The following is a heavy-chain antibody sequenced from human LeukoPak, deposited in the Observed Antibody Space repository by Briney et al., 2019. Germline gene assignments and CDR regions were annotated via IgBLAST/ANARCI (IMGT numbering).Heavy chain of an antibody. CDR2: TYYMSKWYN. CDR1: ERRASRKSAS. V-gene: IGHV6-1*01. CDR3: AREVIVKVTMVRGVITRVGWFDP. J-gene: IGHJ5*02. D-gene: IGHD3-10*01. Sequence: SQTLSLTSTKIERRASRKSASMSVVTESPKKSLEWLGRTYYMSKWYNDYAVSVKGRITINPDTSKNQFTLQLNSVTPEDTAVYYCAREVIVKVTMVRGVITRVGWFDPWGQGTLVTVSS.